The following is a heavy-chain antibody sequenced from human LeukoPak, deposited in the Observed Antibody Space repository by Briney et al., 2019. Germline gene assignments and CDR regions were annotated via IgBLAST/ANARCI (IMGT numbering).Heavy chain of an antibody. J-gene: IGHJ4*02. V-gene: IGHV1-2*06. CDR1: GYTFTGYY. CDR3: AKFTEGHHCSGGSCYSYFDY. D-gene: IGHD2-15*01. CDR2: INPNSGGT. Sequence: EASVKVSCKASGYTFTGYYMHWVRQAPGQGLEWMGRINPNSGGTNYAQKFQGRVTMTRDTSISTAYMELSRLRSDDTAVYYCAKFTEGHHCSGGSCYSYFDYWGQGTLVTVSS.